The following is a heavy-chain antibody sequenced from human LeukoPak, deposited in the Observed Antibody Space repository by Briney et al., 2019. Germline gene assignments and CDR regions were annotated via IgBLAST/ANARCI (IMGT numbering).Heavy chain of an antibody. CDR3: ARHTGSSKTLLVN. CDR1: GGSISSYY. Sequence: SETLSLTCTASGGSISSYYWSWIRQPPGKGLEWIGYIYYSGSTNYNPSLKSRVTISVDTSKNQFSLKLSSVTAADTAVYYCARHTGSSKTLLVNWGQGTLVTVSS. V-gene: IGHV4-59*08. CDR2: IYYSGST. J-gene: IGHJ4*02. D-gene: IGHD6-13*01.